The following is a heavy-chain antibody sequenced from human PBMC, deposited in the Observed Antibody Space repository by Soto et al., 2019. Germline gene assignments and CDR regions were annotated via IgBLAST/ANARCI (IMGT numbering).Heavy chain of an antibody. Sequence: PGGSLRLSCAASGFTFSSYSMNWVRQAPGKGLEWVSSISSSSSYIYYADSVKGRFTISRDNAKNSLYLQMNSLRAEDTAVYYCARESDPTFYDILTGYHYYYYGMDVWGQGTTVTVSS. V-gene: IGHV3-21*01. CDR1: GFTFSSYS. J-gene: IGHJ6*02. D-gene: IGHD3-9*01. CDR3: ARESDPTFYDILTGYHYYYYGMDV. CDR2: ISSSSSYI.